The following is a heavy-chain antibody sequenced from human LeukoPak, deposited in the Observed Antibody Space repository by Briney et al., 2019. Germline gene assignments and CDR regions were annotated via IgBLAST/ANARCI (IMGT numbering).Heavy chain of an antibody. CDR3: ARDYPPPPVAGPYYFDY. CDR1: GYIFTNYW. V-gene: IGHV3-7*05. D-gene: IGHD6-19*01. Sequence: GESLKISCKASGYIFTNYWIGWVRQAPGKGLEWVANIKQDGSEKYYVDSVKGRFTISRDNAKNSLYLHMNSLRAEDTAVYYCARDYPPPPVAGPYYFDYWGQGTLVTVSS. CDR2: IKQDGSEK. J-gene: IGHJ4*02.